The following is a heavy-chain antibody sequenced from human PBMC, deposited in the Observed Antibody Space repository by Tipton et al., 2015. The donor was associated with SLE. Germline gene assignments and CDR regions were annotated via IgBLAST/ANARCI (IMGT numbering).Heavy chain of an antibody. V-gene: IGHV1-18*01. CDR3: ARTTTETASIDAFYI. CDR1: DYTFLNYG. D-gene: IGHD4-17*01. Sequence: QSGAEVKKPGASVKVSCKASDYTFLNYGISWVRQAPGQGLEWMGWISPYNGDTNYAQKVQGRVTVTTDTSTSTAYMELRSLKSDDTAVYYCARTTTETASIDAFYIWGQGTIVADSS. J-gene: IGHJ3*02. CDR2: ISPYNGDT.